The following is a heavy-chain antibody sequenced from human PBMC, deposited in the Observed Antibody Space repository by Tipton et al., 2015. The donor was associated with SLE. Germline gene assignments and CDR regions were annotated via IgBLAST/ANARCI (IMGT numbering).Heavy chain of an antibody. Sequence: TLSLTCAVSGFSISGSYSWGWIRQSAGKGLEWIGNIYPSGTTYYNPSLESRVTISVDTSDNQFSLELTSVSVADTAVYYCARGNGYWDYWGKGTLVTVSS. CDR3: ARGNGYWDY. D-gene: IGHD3-3*01. CDR2: IYPSGTT. V-gene: IGHV4-38-2*01. CDR1: GFSISGSYS. J-gene: IGHJ4*02.